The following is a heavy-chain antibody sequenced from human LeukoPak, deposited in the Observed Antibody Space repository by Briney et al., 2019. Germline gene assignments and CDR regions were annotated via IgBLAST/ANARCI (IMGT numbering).Heavy chain of an antibody. Sequence: GGSLRLSRAASGVTFSSYEMKWVRQAPGKGVEWVSYISSSGSTIYYADSVKGRFTISRDNAKNSLYLQMNSLRAEDTAVNYCARGDHYDFWSGYGYYYYGMDVWGQGTPVTVSS. CDR1: GVTFSSYE. CDR2: ISSSGSTI. CDR3: ARGDHYDFWSGYGYYYYGMDV. J-gene: IGHJ6*02. D-gene: IGHD3-3*01. V-gene: IGHV3-48*03.